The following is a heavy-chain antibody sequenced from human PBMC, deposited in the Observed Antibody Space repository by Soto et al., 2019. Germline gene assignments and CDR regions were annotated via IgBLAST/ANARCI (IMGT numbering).Heavy chain of an antibody. V-gene: IGHV3-30*04. Sequence: GESLKISCAASGFTFSSYAMHWVRQAPGKGLEWVAVISYDGSNKYYADSVKGRFTISRDNSKNTLYLQMNSLRAEDTAVYYCARDRESSGWYYYYYGMDVWGQGTTVTVSS. J-gene: IGHJ6*02. D-gene: IGHD6-19*01. CDR2: ISYDGSNK. CDR1: GFTFSSYA. CDR3: ARDRESSGWYYYYYGMDV.